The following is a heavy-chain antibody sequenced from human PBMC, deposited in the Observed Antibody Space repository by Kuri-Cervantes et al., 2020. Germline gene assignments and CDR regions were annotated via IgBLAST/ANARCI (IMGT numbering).Heavy chain of an antibody. CDR3: ARAGYCSGGSCHAFDI. CDR1: GYTFTSYG. D-gene: IGHD2-15*01. CDR2: ISAYNGNT. J-gene: IGHJ3*02. V-gene: IGHV1-18*01. Sequence: ASVKVSCKASGYTFTSYGISWVRQAPGQGLEWMGWISAYNGNTNYAQKLKGRVTMTTDTSTSTAYMELRSLRSDDTAVYYCARAGYCSGGSCHAFDIWGQGTMVTVSS.